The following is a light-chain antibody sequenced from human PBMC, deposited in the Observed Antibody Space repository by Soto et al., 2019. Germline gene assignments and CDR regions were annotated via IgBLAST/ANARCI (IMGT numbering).Light chain of an antibody. CDR1: SSDVGGNIY. CDR3: SSSTSSTTLV. J-gene: IGLJ2*01. Sequence: QSVLTQPASVSGSPGQSITISCTGTSSDVGGNIYVSWYQQYPGKAPKLMIYEVTHRPSGVSSRFSGSKSGNTASLPISWLQAEDEADYYCSSSTSSTTLVFGGGTKLTVL. V-gene: IGLV2-14*01. CDR2: EVT.